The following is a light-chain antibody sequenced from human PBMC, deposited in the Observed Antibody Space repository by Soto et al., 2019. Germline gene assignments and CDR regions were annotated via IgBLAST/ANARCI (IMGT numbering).Light chain of an antibody. CDR3: MQSLQTPLT. CDR2: LGS. Sequence: DIVMTQSPLSLPVTPGEPASISCRSSQSLLDSNGYNCLEWYLQKPGQSPQLLIDLGSNRAAGAPDRISGSGSSTDFTLKISRVEAEDVGVYYCMQSLQTPLTFGQGTKVEIK. J-gene: IGKJ1*01. V-gene: IGKV2-28*01. CDR1: QSLLDSNGYNC.